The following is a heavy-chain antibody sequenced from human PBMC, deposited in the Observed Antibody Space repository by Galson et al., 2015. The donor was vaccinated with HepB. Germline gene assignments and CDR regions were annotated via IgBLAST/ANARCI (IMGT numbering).Heavy chain of an antibody. J-gene: IGHJ4*02. V-gene: IGHV1-69-2*01. CDR1: GYTFRDYY. Sequence: VKVSCKVSGYTFRDYYIHWVQQGPGKGLLWMGLVDPEDGETIYAEKFQGRVSITADKSADTAYMELSSLRSEDTAVYYCTKGRRRYYDSIDQWGQGTLVTVFS. D-gene: IGHD3-22*01. CDR2: VDPEDGET. CDR3: TKGRRRYYDSIDQ.